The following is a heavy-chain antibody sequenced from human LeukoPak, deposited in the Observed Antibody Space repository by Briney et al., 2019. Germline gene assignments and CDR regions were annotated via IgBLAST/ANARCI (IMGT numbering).Heavy chain of an antibody. CDR2: INPSGGST. D-gene: IGHD1-20*01. J-gene: IGHJ4*02. CDR1: GYTFSNYY. V-gene: IGHV1-46*03. CDR3: ARGGYNWNMFDY. Sequence: ASVKVSCKAPGYTFSNYYMHWVRQAPGQGLEWMGIINPSGGSTTYAQKFQGRVTMTRDTSTSTVYMELSSLRSEDTAVYYCARGGYNWNMFDYWGQGTLVTVSS.